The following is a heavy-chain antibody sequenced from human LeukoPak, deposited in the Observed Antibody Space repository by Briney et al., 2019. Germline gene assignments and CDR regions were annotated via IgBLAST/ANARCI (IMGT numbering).Heavy chain of an antibody. J-gene: IGHJ4*02. V-gene: IGHV3-21*01. D-gene: IGHD3-10*01. CDR2: ISSSSSYI. CDR3: ARDRRYYYGSGKIDY. CDR1: GFTFSSYS. Sequence: GGSLRLSCAASGFTFSSYSMNWVRQAPGKGLEWVSSISSSSSYIYYADSVKGRFTISRDNAKNSLYLQMNSLRAEDTAVYYCARDRRYYYGSGKIDYWGQGTLVTVSS.